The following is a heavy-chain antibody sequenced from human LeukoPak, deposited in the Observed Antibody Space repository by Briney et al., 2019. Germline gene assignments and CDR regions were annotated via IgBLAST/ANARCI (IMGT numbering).Heavy chain of an antibody. J-gene: IGHJ4*02. CDR1: GGSISSSSYY. CDR2: IYYSGST. CDR3: ARQGRVITFGGVIVTTTYY. V-gene: IGHV4-39*01. Sequence: SETLSLTCTVSGGSISSSSYYWGWIRPPPGKGLEWIGSIYYSGSTYYNPSLKSRVTISVDTSKNQFSLKLSSVTAADTAVYYCARQGRVITFGGVIVTTTYYWGQGTLVTVSS. D-gene: IGHD3-16*02.